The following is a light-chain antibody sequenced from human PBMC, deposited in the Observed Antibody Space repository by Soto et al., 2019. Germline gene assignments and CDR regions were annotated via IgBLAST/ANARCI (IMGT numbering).Light chain of an antibody. CDR3: QQCREWPLIT. Sequence: EIVMTQSPGTLSVSPGERATLSCRASESVDRYLAWYQQKPGQAPRLLIYGASTRATGVPARFSGSGSGTEFTLTISSLQSEDFEVYFCQQCREWPLITCGQGTRLEAK. V-gene: IGKV3-15*01. CDR2: GAS. CDR1: ESVDRY. J-gene: IGKJ5*01.